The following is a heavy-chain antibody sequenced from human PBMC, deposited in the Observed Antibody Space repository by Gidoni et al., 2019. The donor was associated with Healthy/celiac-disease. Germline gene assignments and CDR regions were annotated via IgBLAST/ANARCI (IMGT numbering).Heavy chain of an antibody. J-gene: IGHJ4*02. V-gene: IGHV3-33*01. CDR3: VRDYCTNGVCYTFDY. D-gene: IGHD2-8*01. Sequence: QVQLVESGGGVVQPGRSLRLSCAASGFTFSSYGMHWVRQAPGKGLEWVAVIWYDGSNKYYADSVKGRFTISRDNSKNTLYLQMNSLRAEDTAVYYCVRDYCTNGVCYTFDYWGQGTLVTVSS. CDR2: IWYDGSNK. CDR1: GFTFSSYG.